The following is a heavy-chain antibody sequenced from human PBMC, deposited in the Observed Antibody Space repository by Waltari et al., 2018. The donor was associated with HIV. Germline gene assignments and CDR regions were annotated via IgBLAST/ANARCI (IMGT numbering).Heavy chain of an antibody. Sequence: QLVESGGGVVQAGESLKISCGASGPTFSRYWMTWVRQAPGAGREGVANIRHDGVEAHYVDSVKGRFTIFRDNVKKVLFLQMNFLTEDDSAVYYCGTKGGAMDVWGQGTAV. CDR3: GTKGGAMDV. CDR1: GPTFSRYW. V-gene: IGHV3-7*02. D-gene: IGHD1-1*01. J-gene: IGHJ6*02. CDR2: IRHDGVEA.